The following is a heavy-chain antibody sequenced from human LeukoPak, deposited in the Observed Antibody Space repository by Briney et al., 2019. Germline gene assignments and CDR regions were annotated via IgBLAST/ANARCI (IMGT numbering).Heavy chain of an antibody. D-gene: IGHD2-2*01. Sequence: SETLSLTCAVYGGSFSGYYWSWIRQPPGKGLEWIGEINHSGSTNYNPSLKSRVTISVDTSKNQFSLKLSSVTAEDTAVYYCAVLTYQLLDYYFDYWGQGTLVTVSS. J-gene: IGHJ4*02. CDR2: INHSGST. CDR1: GGSFSGYY. V-gene: IGHV4-34*01. CDR3: AVLTYQLLDYYFDY.